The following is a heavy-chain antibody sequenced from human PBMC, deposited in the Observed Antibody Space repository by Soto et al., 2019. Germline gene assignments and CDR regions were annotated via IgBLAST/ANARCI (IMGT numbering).Heavy chain of an antibody. D-gene: IGHD3-3*01. J-gene: IGHJ5*02. V-gene: IGHV1-69*13. CDR1: GGTFSSYA. CDR2: IIPIFGTA. CDR3: ARDLPLTDFWSGPILDNWFDP. Sequence: ASVKVSCKASGGTFSSYAISWVRQAPGQGPEWMGGIIPIFGTANYAQKFQGRVTITADESTSTAYMELSSLRSEDTAVYYCARDLPLTDFWSGPILDNWFDPWGQGTLVTVSS.